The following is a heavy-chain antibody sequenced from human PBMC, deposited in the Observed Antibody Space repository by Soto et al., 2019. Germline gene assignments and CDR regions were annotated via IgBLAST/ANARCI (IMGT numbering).Heavy chain of an antibody. Sequence: EVKLVESGGGLVQPGGSLRLSCAASGFTFSSYSMNWVRQAPGKGLEWVSYISSSSSTIYYADSVKGRFTISRDNAKNSLYLQMNILRAEDTAVYYCARHPERIAEIGWFDPWGQGTLVTVSS. CDR2: ISSSSSTI. D-gene: IGHD6-13*01. CDR3: ARHPERIAEIGWFDP. J-gene: IGHJ5*02. CDR1: GFTFSSYS. V-gene: IGHV3-48*01.